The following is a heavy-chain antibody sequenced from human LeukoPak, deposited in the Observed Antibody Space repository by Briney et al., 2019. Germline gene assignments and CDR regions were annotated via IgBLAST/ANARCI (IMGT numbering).Heavy chain of an antibody. CDR2: ISSSSRFI. J-gene: IGHJ5*02. Sequence: GGSLRLSCAASGFTFNSYSMNWFRQAPGKGLEWVSSISSSSRFIYYADSVKGRFTISRDNAKNSLYLQMTSLRAADTAVYYCAATLTTWWFDPWGQGTLVTVSS. D-gene: IGHD4-17*01. CDR1: GFTFNSYS. V-gene: IGHV3-21*01. CDR3: AATLTTWWFDP.